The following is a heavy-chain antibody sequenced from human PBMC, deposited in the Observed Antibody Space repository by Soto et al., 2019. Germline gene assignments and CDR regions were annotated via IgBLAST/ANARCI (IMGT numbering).Heavy chain of an antibody. CDR3: ARAYDARGNYIQYFDY. CDR2: TYYRSKWYD. J-gene: IGHJ4*02. Sequence: SQTLSLTCAISGDSVSSNSAAWNWIRQSPSRGLEWLGRTYYRSKWYDDYALSLRGRITVNPDTSKNQFSLQLNSVTPEDTAVYYCARAYDARGNYIQYFDYWGQGTLVTVSS. V-gene: IGHV6-1*01. D-gene: IGHD3-22*01. CDR1: GDSVSSNSAA.